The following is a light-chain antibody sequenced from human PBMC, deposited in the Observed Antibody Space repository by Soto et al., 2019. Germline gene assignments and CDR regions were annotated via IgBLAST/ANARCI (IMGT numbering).Light chain of an antibody. CDR1: QSVGTF. CDR2: GAS. Sequence: EIVLTQSPATLSLSPGERATLSCRASQSVGTFFAWYQQKPGQAPRLLIYGASTRATGIPARFSGSGSGTEFTPTISSLQSEDFAVYYCQQYNNWPPWTFGQGTKVDIK. J-gene: IGKJ1*01. V-gene: IGKV3-15*01. CDR3: QQYNNWPPWT.